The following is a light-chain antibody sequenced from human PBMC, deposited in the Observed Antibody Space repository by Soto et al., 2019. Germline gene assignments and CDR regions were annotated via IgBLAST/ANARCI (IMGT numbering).Light chain of an antibody. CDR1: SSDVGGYNY. CDR2: DVS. J-gene: IGLJ2*01. Sequence: VLTQPASVSGSPGQSITISCTGTSSDVGGYNYVSWYQHHPGKAPKLMIYDVSNRPSGVSNRFSGSKSGNTASLTISGLQAEDEADYYCCSYTSSNTAIFGGGTKVTVL. CDR3: CSYTSSNTAI. V-gene: IGLV2-14*03.